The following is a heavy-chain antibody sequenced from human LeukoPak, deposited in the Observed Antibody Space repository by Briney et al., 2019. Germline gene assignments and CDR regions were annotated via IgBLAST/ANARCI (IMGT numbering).Heavy chain of an antibody. V-gene: IGHV6-1*01. CDR1: GDSVSSNSAA. CDR2: TYYRSKWYN. CDR3: AREWGLVGATTDWYFDL. Sequence: SQTLSLTCAISGDSVSSNSAAWNWIRQSPSRGLEWLGRTYYRSKWYNDYAVSVKSRTTTNPDTSKNQFSLQLNSVTPEDTAVYYCAREWGLVGATTDWYFDLWGRGTLVTVSS. D-gene: IGHD1-26*01. J-gene: IGHJ2*01.